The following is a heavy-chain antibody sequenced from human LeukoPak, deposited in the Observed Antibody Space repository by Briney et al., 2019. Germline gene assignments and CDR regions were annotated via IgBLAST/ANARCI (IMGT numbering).Heavy chain of an antibody. CDR2: INHSGST. D-gene: IGHD3-10*01. V-gene: IGHV4-34*01. J-gene: IGHJ5*02. Sequence: SETLSLTCAVYGGSFSGYYWSWIRKPPGKGLEWIGEINHSGSTNYNPSLKSRVTISVDTSKNQFSLKLSSVTAADTAVYYCARGPSRSGSGSYTLGWNWFDPWGQGTLVTVSS. CDR3: ARGPSRSGSGSYTLGWNWFDP. CDR1: GGSFSGYY.